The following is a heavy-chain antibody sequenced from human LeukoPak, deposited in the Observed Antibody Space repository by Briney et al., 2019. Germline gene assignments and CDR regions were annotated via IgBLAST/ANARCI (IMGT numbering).Heavy chain of an antibody. V-gene: IGHV3-20*04. J-gene: IGHJ4*02. D-gene: IGHD2-2*01. CDR3: ARAGGDIVVRSFDY. CDR2: INWNGGST. Sequence: PGGSLRLSCAASGFTLSSYSMNWVRQAPGKGLEWVSGINWNGGSTGYADSVKGRFTISRDNAKNSLYLQMNSLRAEDTAVYYCARAGGDIVVRSFDYWGQGTLVTVSS. CDR1: GFTLSSYS.